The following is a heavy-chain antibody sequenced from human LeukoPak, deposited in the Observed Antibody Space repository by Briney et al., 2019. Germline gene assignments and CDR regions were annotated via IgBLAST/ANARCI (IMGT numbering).Heavy chain of an antibody. D-gene: IGHD3-22*01. Sequence: GASVKVSCKASGGTFSSYAISWVRQAPGQGLGWMGGIIPMFGTANYAQKFQGRVTITADESTSTAYMELSSLRSEDTAVYYCARDLEQHNYYDSSGYQLQTDYWGQGTLVTVSS. V-gene: IGHV1-69*13. CDR3: ARDLEQHNYYDSSGYQLQTDY. J-gene: IGHJ4*02. CDR1: GGTFSSYA. CDR2: IIPMFGTA.